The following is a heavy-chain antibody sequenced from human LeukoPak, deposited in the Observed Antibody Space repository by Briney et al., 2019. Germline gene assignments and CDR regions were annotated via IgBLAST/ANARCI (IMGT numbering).Heavy chain of an antibody. Sequence: GGSLRLSCAASGFTFITYAMSWVRQAPGKGLDYVSGISSNGGSTDYADSVKGRFTISRDNSKNTLYLQMSSLRAEDTAVYFCVKGRYYYDSSADAFDIWGQGTMVTVSS. CDR2: ISSNGGST. J-gene: IGHJ3*02. CDR1: GFTFITYA. CDR3: VKGRYYYDSSADAFDI. V-gene: IGHV3-64D*06. D-gene: IGHD3-22*01.